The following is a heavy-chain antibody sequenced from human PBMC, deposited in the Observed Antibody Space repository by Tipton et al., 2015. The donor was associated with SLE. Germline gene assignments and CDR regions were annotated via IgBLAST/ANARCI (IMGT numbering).Heavy chain of an antibody. V-gene: IGHV4-34*01. CDR3: ARGIVFGESSYYYYYYMDV. CDR2: IYHSGST. CDR1: GGSLTDFH. J-gene: IGHJ6*03. Sequence: TLSLTCAVYGGSLTDFHWSWIRQPPGKGLEWIGYIYHSGSTYYNPSLKSRVTISVDRSKNQFSLKLSSVTAADTAVYYCARGIVFGESSYYYYYYMDVWGKGATVTVSS. D-gene: IGHD3-10*02.